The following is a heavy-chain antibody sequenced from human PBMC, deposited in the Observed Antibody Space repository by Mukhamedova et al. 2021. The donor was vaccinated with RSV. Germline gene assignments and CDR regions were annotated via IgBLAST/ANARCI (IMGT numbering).Heavy chain of an antibody. J-gene: IGHJ3*02. V-gene: IGHV4-39*01. CDR3: ARAGGQYCPVGPCSPRAFDI. Sequence: GKGLEWIGSMHYSGDTYYNQSLKSRLTLSMDTSNNQFSLKLTSVTAEDTAVHYCARAGGQYCPVGPCSPRAFDIWGQGTMVTVSS. CDR2: MHYSGDT. D-gene: IGHD2-8*02.